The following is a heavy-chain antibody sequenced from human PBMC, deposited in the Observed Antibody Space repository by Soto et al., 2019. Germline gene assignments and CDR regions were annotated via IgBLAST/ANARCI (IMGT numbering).Heavy chain of an antibody. D-gene: IGHD3-22*01. CDR3: ARVYYDSSGYYRAEYFQH. V-gene: IGHV1-18*04. CDR1: GYTFTSYG. J-gene: IGHJ1*01. CDR2: ISAYNGNT. Sequence: QVPLVQSGAEVKKPGASVKVSCKASGYTFTSYGISWVRQAPGQGLEWMGWISAYNGNTNYAQKLQGRVTMTTDTSTSTAYMELRSLRSDDTAVYYCARVYYDSSGYYRAEYFQHWGQGTLVTVSS.